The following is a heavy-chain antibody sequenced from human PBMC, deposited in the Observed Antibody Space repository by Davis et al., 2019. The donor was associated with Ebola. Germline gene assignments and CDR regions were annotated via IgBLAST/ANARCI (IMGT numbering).Heavy chain of an antibody. J-gene: IGHJ4*02. CDR2: ISYDGGSR. V-gene: IGHV3-30*03. D-gene: IGHD3/OR15-3a*01. Sequence: GESLKISCAASGFPFSSYSMSRVRQAPGKGLDWVAVISYDGGSRYYGDSVKGRFTISRDNSKNTVYLDMDSLRHEDTALYYCARAGLDLGRPGGFDFWGQGTLVTVSS. CDR1: GFPFSSYS. CDR3: ARAGLDLGRPGGFDF.